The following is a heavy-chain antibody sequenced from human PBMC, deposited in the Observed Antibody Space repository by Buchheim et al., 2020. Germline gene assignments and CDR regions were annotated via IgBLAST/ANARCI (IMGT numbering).Heavy chain of an antibody. J-gene: IGHJ4*02. V-gene: IGHV4-59*01. CDR2: VYYTGTT. CDR1: GASITSYY. Sequence: QVQLQESGPGLVKPSETLSLACAISGASITSYYWNWIRQPPGTGLEWIWSVYYTGTTKYNPSLNSRVTITVDTSTNQFSLQVNSVTGADTAVYYCAADYYDSRYYFDFWGQGSL. CDR3: AADYYDSRYYFDF. D-gene: IGHD3-22*01.